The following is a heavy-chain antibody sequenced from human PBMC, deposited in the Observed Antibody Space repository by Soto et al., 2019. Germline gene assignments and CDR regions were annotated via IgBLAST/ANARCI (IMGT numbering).Heavy chain of an antibody. Sequence: PGGSLRLSCAASGFTLSNYAMNWVRQAPGKGLEWVSGITNSGGTTYYADSVKGRFTISRDNSKNTLYLQMNNLRAEDTAVYYFAKGRSRSYSHFDNRGQGTLVTVSS. D-gene: IGHD3-10*01. J-gene: IGHJ4*02. CDR3: AKGRSRSYSHFDN. CDR1: GFTLSNYA. CDR2: ITNSGGTT. V-gene: IGHV3-23*01.